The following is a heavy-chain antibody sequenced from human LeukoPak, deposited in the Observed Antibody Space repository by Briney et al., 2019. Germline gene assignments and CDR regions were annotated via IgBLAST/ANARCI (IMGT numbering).Heavy chain of an antibody. CDR1: GYTFTSYD. V-gene: IGHV1-69*13. Sequence: VEVSCKASGYTFTSYDINWVRQAPGQGLEWMGGIIPIFGTANYAQKFQGRVTITADKSTSTAYMGLSSLRSEDTAVYYCARLYSSSWSIRGYYFDYWGQGTLVTVSS. D-gene: IGHD6-13*01. J-gene: IGHJ4*02. CDR3: ARLYSSSWSIRGYYFDY. CDR2: IIPIFGTA.